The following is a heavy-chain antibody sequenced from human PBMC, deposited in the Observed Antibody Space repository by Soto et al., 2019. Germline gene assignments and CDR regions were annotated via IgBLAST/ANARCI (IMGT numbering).Heavy chain of an antibody. CDR2: INHSGST. CDR1: GGSFSGYY. J-gene: IGHJ4*02. Sequence: SETLSLTCAVYGGSFSGYYWTWIRQPPGTGLEWIGEINHSGSTNYNPYLKSRVTISVDTSKNKFSMKLTTVTAADKAVYYCARDKITGLFDYWGQGTLVTVSS. D-gene: IGHD2-8*02. CDR3: ARDKITGLFDY. V-gene: IGHV4-34*01.